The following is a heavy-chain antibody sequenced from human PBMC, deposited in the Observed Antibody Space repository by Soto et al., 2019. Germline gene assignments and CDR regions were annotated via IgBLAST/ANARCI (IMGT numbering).Heavy chain of an antibody. J-gene: IGHJ6*02. Sequence: ASVKVSCKASGYTFTDYFIHWVRQAPGRGFEWVGWINSNSGATTYAQNIQGRVTMTRDTSVSTAYMELSRLRYDDTAVYFCARSGGSHSFYGLGVWRQGTTVNVSS. CDR2: INSNSGAT. V-gene: IGHV1-2*02. CDR1: GYTFTDYF. D-gene: IGHD1-26*01. CDR3: ARSGGSHSFYGLGV.